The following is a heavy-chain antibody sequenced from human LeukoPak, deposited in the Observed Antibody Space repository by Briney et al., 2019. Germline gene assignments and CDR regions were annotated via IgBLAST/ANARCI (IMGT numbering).Heavy chain of an antibody. CDR1: GYSITSGSY. CDR3: ARVYDHVWGSYP. J-gene: IGHJ4*02. Sequence: SETLSLTCTVSGYSITSGSYWGWIRQPPGKGLEWIGTIYHSGTTYYNPSLKSRVTMSVDTSKNQFSLNLSSVTAADTAVYYCARVYDHVWGSYPWGQGTLVTVSS. CDR2: IYHSGTT. D-gene: IGHD3-16*02. V-gene: IGHV4-38-2*02.